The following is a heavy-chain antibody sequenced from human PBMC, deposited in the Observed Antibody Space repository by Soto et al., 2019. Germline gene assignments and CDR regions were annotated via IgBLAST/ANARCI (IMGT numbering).Heavy chain of an antibody. CDR3: AREGTMIVVVYFDY. V-gene: IGHV3-30-3*01. CDR1: GFTFSSYA. D-gene: IGHD3-22*01. CDR2: ISYDGSNK. J-gene: IGHJ4*02. Sequence: GGSLRLSCAASGFTFSSYAMHWVRQAPGKGLEWVAVISYDGSNKYYADSVKGRFTISRDNSKNTLYLQMNSLRAEDTAVYYCAREGTMIVVVYFDYWGQGTLVTVSS.